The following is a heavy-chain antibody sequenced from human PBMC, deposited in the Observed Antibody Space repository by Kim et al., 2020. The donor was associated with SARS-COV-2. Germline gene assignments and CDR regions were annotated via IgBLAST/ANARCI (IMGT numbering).Heavy chain of an antibody. Sequence: GGSLRLSCAASGFTFSSYGMPWVRQAPGKGLEWVAAICYDGINYYSASSVKSRFTISNDNTKNTLYLQMNSLRAEDTAVYYCAKVGSRYSGYEAGNFDYWGQGTLVTVSS. V-gene: IGHV3-33*06. CDR3: AKVGSRYSGYEAGNFDY. CDR1: GFTFSSYG. D-gene: IGHD5-12*01. CDR2: ICYDGINY. J-gene: IGHJ4*02.